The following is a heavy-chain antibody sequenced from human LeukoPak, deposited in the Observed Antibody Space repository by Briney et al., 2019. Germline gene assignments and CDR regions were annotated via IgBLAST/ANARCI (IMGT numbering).Heavy chain of an antibody. CDR2: IYTIGTT. CDR3: ARGKQTWFGT. Sequence: PSETLSLTCSVSGDSISNSNFYWSWIRQPAGKGLEWIGRIYTIGTTTYNPSLGGRVTISLDAPRNQVSLKLSSVTAADTAVYYCARGKQTWFGTWGQGSLVTVSS. CDR1: GDSISNSNFY. D-gene: IGHD3-10*01. V-gene: IGHV4-61*02. J-gene: IGHJ5*02.